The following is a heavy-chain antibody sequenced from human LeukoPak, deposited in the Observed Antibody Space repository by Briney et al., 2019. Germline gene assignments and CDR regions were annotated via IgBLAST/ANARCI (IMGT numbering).Heavy chain of an antibody. CDR3: ARESDDYDSSAGYLDL. D-gene: IGHD3-22*01. V-gene: IGHV3-13*04. CDR1: GFTFSNYD. Sequence: GGSLRLSCAPSGFTFSNYDMHWVCQAPGQGLEWVSAICTAGDTYYPVSVKGRFTISKENAKNSLFLQINRLRAGDTAIYYCARESDDYDSSAGYLDLWGRGTLVTVSS. J-gene: IGHJ2*01. CDR2: ICTAGDT.